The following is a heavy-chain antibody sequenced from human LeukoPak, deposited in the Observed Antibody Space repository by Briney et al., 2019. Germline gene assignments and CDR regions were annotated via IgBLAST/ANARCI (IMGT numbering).Heavy chain of an antibody. CDR2: ISYDGSNK. D-gene: IGHD2-21*02. V-gene: IGHV3-30*18. J-gene: IGHJ4*02. Sequence: GGSLRLSCAASGFTFSSYGMHWVRQAPGKGLEWVAVISYDGSNKYYADSVKGRFTISRDNSKNTLYLQMNSLRAEDTAVYHCAKGYCGGDCYAFDYWGQGTLVTVSS. CDR1: GFTFSSYG. CDR3: AKGYCGGDCYAFDY.